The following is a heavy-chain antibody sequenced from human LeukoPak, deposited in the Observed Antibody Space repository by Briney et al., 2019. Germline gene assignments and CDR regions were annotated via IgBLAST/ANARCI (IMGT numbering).Heavy chain of an antibody. V-gene: IGHV4-38-2*02. D-gene: IGHD3-16*01. CDR1: GYSLSSGYY. Sequence: PSETLSLTCAVSGYSLSSGYYWDWIRQPPGKGLEWIGTVYHSGTTFYNSSLKSRITISVDTSKNQFSLKLSSVTAADTAVYFCARDERFGVLNFWGQGTLVTVSS. CDR3: ARDERFGVLNF. CDR2: VYHSGTT. J-gene: IGHJ4*02.